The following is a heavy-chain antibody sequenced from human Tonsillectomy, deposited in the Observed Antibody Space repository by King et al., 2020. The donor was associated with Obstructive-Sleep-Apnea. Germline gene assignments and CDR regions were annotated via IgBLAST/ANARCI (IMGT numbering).Heavy chain of an antibody. Sequence: QLVQSGAEVKKPGSSVKVSCKASGGTFSSYVISWVRQAPGQGLEWMGGIIPILGIANYAQKFQGRVTITADKSTSTAYMELSSLRSDDTAVYYCARDGYNLAAFDIWGQGTMVTVSS. CDR3: ARDGYNLAAFDI. CDR1: GGTFSSYV. CDR2: IIPILGIA. J-gene: IGHJ3*02. D-gene: IGHD5-24*01. V-gene: IGHV1-69*04.